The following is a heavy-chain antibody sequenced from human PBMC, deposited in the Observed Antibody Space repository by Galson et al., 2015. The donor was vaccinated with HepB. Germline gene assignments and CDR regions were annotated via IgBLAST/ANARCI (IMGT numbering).Heavy chain of an antibody. CDR2: ISAYNGNT. J-gene: IGHJ6*02. CDR1: GYTFTSYG. CDR3: ARGAHITIFGVVTNYYYGMDV. D-gene: IGHD3-3*01. V-gene: IGHV1-18*04. Sequence: SVKVSCKASGYTFTSYGISWVRQAPGQGLEWMGWISAYNGNTNYAQKLQGRVTMTTDTSTSTAYMELRSLRSDDTAVYYCARGAHITIFGVVTNYYYGMDVWGQGTTVTVSS.